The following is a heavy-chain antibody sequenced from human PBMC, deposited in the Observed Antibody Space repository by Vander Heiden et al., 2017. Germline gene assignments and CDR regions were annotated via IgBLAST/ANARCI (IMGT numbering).Heavy chain of an antibody. V-gene: IGHV3-15*07. Sequence: EVQLVESGGGLVEPGGSLRLSCAASDFTFSYAWMHWFRQAPGKGLEWVGRIKSIAHGGTTDYAAAVEGRFTISRDDSTKTLYLQMNSLQTGDTAVYYCTTGLANYFAFWGQGTLVTVSS. CDR3: TTGLANYFAF. J-gene: IGHJ4*02. D-gene: IGHD6-6*01. CDR1: DFTFSYAW. CDR2: IKSIAHGGTT.